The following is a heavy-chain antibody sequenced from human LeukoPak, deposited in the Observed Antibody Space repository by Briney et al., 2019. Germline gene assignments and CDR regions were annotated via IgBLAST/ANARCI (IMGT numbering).Heavy chain of an antibody. CDR3: ARGLETAMPTGFDY. D-gene: IGHD5-18*01. V-gene: IGHV4-34*01. CDR1: GGSFSGYY. CDR2: INHRGST. J-gene: IGHJ4*02. Sequence: SETLSLTCAVYGGSFSGYYWSWIRQPPGKGLEWIGEINHRGSTNYNPSLKSRVTISVDTSKNQFSLKLSSVTAADTAVYYCARGLETAMPTGFDYWGQGTLVTVSS.